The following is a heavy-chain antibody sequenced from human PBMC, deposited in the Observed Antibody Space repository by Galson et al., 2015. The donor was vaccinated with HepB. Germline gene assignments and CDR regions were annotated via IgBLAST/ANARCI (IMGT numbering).Heavy chain of an antibody. J-gene: IGHJ4*02. CDR2: IRSKAYGGTT. D-gene: IGHD5-12*01. CDR3: TRDRQRGYSGYDWVGFRY. V-gene: IGHV3-49*03. CDR1: GFTFGDYA. Sequence: SLRLSCAASGFTFGDYAMSWFRQAPGKGLEWVGFIRSKAYGGTTEYAASVKGRFTISRDDSKSIAYLQMNSLKTEDTAVYYCTRDRQRGYSGYDWVGFRYWGQGTLVTVSS.